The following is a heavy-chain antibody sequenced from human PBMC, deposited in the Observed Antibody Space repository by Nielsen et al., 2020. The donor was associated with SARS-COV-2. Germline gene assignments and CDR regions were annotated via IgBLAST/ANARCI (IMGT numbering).Heavy chain of an antibody. CDR2: ISGSGGST. V-gene: IGHV3-23*01. D-gene: IGHD2/OR15-2a*01. CDR3: AKVVGLRSHLGY. CDR1: GFTFSSYA. Sequence: GESLKISCAASGFTFSSYAMSWVRQAPGKGLEWVSAISGSGGSTYYADSVKGRFTISRDNSKNTLYLQMNSLRAEDTAVYYCAKVVGLRSHLGYWGQGTLVTVSS. J-gene: IGHJ4*02.